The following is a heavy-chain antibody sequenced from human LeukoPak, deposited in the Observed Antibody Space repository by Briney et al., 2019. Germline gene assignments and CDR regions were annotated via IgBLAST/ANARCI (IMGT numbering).Heavy chain of an antibody. V-gene: IGHV3-21*01. J-gene: IGHJ6*03. CDR1: GFTFSTYS. CDR3: ARYCSSSRCLYYYHMDV. Sequence: GGSLRLSCAASGFTFSTYSMNWVRHGPGKGLEWVSSISSASSYIYYADSVKGRFTISRDDAKNSLYLQMNSLRAEDTAVYYCARYCSSSRCLYYYHMDVWGKGTTVTVSS. D-gene: IGHD2-2*01. CDR2: ISSASSYI.